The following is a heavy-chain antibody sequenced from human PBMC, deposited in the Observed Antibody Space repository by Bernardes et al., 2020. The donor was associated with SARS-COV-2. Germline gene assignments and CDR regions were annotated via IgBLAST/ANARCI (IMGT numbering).Heavy chain of an antibody. D-gene: IGHD5-12*01. Sequence: GGSLRLSCAASGFTVSSNYMSWVRQAPGKGLEWVSVIYSGGSTYYADSVKGRFTISRDNSKNTLYLQMNSLRAEDTALYYCAKLPGGSGYDYRLQENDYWGQGTLVTVSS. CDR3: AKLPGGSGYDYRLQENDY. CDR1: GFTVSSNY. J-gene: IGHJ4*02. CDR2: IYSGGST. V-gene: IGHV3-53*05.